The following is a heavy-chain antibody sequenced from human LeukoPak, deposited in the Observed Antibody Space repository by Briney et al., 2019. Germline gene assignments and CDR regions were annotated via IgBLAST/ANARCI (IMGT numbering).Heavy chain of an antibody. V-gene: IGHV3-9*01. CDR1: GFTFDDYA. J-gene: IGHJ4*02. Sequence: GGSLRLSCAASGFTFDDYAMHWVRHAPGKGLEWVSGISWNSGSIVYADSVKGRFTISRDNAKNSLYLQMNSLRAEDTALYYCAKDMGYSSSALFDYWGQGTLVTASS. CDR2: ISWNSGSI. CDR3: AKDMGYSSSALFDY. D-gene: IGHD6-6*01.